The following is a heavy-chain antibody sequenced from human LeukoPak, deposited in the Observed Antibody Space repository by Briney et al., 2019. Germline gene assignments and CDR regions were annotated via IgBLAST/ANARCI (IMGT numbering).Heavy chain of an antibody. J-gene: IGHJ4*02. Sequence: ASVKVSCKASGFIFTGYYMHWVRQAPGQGLEWMGWINPNSGGTNYAQKFQGRVTMTRDTSISTAYMELSRLRSDDTAVYYCARDHGDYVLYYFDYWGQGTLVTVSS. CDR1: GFIFTGYY. CDR3: ARDHGDYVLYYFDY. CDR2: INPNSGGT. D-gene: IGHD4-17*01. V-gene: IGHV1-2*02.